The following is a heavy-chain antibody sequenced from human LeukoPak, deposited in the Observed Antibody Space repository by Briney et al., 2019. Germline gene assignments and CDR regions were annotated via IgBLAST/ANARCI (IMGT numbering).Heavy chain of an antibody. J-gene: IGHJ4*02. CDR1: GGSISSGSYS. Sequence: PSETLSLTCTVSGGSISSGSYSWSWIRQPAGKGLEWIGRIYSSGSTNYNPSLKSRVTISVDTSKKQFSLKLSSVTAADTAVYYCARVYYHGSGSNYFDYWGQGTLVTVSS. V-gene: IGHV4-61*02. CDR2: IYSSGST. D-gene: IGHD3-10*01. CDR3: ARVYYHGSGSNYFDY.